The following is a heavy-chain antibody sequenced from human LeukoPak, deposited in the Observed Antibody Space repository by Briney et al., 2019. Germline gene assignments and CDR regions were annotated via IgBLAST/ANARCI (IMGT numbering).Heavy chain of an antibody. D-gene: IGHD2-2*01. Sequence: GGSLRLSCAASGFTFSSYGMHWVRQAPGKGLEWVAVISYDGRNKYYADSVKGRFTISRDNSKNTLYLQMNSLRAEDTAVYYCAKDQDIVVVPAAMAWVGFDYWGQGTLVTVSS. CDR1: GFTFSSYG. CDR2: ISYDGRNK. CDR3: AKDQDIVVVPAAMAWVGFDY. V-gene: IGHV3-30*18. J-gene: IGHJ4*02.